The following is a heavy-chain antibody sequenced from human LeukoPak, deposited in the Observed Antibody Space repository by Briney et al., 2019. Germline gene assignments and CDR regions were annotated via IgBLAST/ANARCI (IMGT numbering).Heavy chain of an antibody. CDR3: ASKRGYSYGLDY. CDR2: IIPIFGTA. V-gene: IGHV1-69*13. D-gene: IGHD5-18*01. CDR1: GYTFTSYD. J-gene: IGHJ4*02. Sequence: VASVKVFCKASGYTFTSYDISWVRQAPGQGLEWMGGIIPIFGTANYAQKFQGRVTITADESTSTGYMELSSLRSEDTAVYYCASKRGYSYGLDYWGQGTLVTVSS.